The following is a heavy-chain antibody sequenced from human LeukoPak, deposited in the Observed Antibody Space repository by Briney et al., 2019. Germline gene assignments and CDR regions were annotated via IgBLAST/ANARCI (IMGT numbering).Heavy chain of an antibody. V-gene: IGHV3-30*02. CDR3: AKDLSPKFCSSTSCQDDY. Sequence: GGSLRLSCAASGFTFSSYGMHWVRQAPGKGLEWVAFIRYDGSNKYYADSVKGRFTTSRDNSKNTLYLQMNSLRAEDTAVYYCAKDLSPKFCSSTSCQDDYWGQGTLVTVSS. CDR1: GFTFSSYG. D-gene: IGHD2-2*01. J-gene: IGHJ4*02. CDR2: IRYDGSNK.